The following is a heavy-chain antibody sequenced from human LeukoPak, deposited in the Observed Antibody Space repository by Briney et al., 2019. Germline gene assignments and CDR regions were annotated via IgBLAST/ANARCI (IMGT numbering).Heavy chain of an antibody. CDR3: ARGSSIAAYFDY. D-gene: IGHD6-6*01. Sequence: PLETLSLTCAVYGGSFSGYYWSWIRQPPGKGLEWIGEINHSGSTNYNPSLKSRVTISVDTSKNQFSLKLSSVTAADTAVYYCARGSSIAAYFDYWGQGTLVTVSS. J-gene: IGHJ4*02. CDR1: GGSFSGYY. V-gene: IGHV4-34*01. CDR2: INHSGST.